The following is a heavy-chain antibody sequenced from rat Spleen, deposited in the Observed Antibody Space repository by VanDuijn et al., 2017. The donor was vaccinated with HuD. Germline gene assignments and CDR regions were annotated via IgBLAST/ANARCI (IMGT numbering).Heavy chain of an antibody. Sequence: QVQLQQSGAELAKPGSSVKISCKASGYTFTSYYISWIKQTTGQGLEYIGYINMGSGGTNYNEKFKGKATLTVDKSSSTAFMQLSSLTPDDSAVYYCASPSDYYSSYVMDAWGQGASVTVSS. D-gene: IGHD1-2*01. CDR2: INMGSGGT. J-gene: IGHJ4*01. CDR1: GYTFTSYY. V-gene: IGHV1-43*01. CDR3: ASPSDYYSSYVMDA.